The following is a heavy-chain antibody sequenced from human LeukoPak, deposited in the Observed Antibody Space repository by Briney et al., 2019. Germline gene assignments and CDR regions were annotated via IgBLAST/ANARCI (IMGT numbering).Heavy chain of an antibody. CDR2: IFTDGSTT. CDR3: ARELPREVTLDS. D-gene: IGHD2-21*02. J-gene: IGHJ5*01. CDR1: EFDFFSYG. V-gene: IGHV3-74*01. Sequence: GSLRLSCVASEFDFFSYGMQWVRQAPGKGLVWVSRIFTDGSTTSYADSVKGRFTISRDNAKNTLYLEMKSLRVEDTAVYYCARELPREVTLDSWGQGTLVTVSP.